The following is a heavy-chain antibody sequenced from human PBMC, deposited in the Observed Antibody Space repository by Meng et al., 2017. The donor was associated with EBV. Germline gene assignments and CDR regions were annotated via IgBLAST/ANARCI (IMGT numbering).Heavy chain of an antibody. CDR2: VNHAGRT. Sequence: QVQLQQWGAGLLKPSETLSLTCGLSGESFSGYYCSGVRQSPGKGLEWIGEVNHAGRTNFNPSLKSRVSISLDTSKNQFSLKLNSVTVADTAVYYCAEGRGTFDYWGRGTLVTVSS. J-gene: IGHJ4*02. V-gene: IGHV4-34*01. CDR3: AEGRGTFDY. CDR1: GESFSGYY.